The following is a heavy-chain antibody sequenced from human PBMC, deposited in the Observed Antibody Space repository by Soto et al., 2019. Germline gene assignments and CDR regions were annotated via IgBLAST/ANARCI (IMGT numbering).Heavy chain of an antibody. CDR1: GGSISSYY. D-gene: IGHD1-26*01. J-gene: IGHJ5*02. CDR2: FYYSGST. Sequence: PSETLSLTCTVSGGSISSYYWSWIRQPPGKGLEWIGYFYYSGSTNYNPSLRSRVTISVDTSKNQFSLELSSVTAADTAVYYCARDGKVSGSATHWFDPWGQGTLVTVSS. V-gene: IGHV4-59*01. CDR3: ARDGKVSGSATHWFDP.